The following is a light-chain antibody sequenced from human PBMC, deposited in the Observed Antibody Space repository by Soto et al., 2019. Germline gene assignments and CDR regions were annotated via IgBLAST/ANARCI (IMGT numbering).Light chain of an antibody. CDR1: QSLLDSDDGNTY. V-gene: IGKV2-40*01. Sequence: DIVMTQTPLSLPVTPGEPASISCRSSQSLLDSDDGNTYLDWYLQKPGQSPLLLIYTVSYRASGVPDRFSGSGSGTDFTRKISRVEAEDVGVYYCMQRIEFPTWTFGQGTKVEIK. CDR2: TVS. CDR3: MQRIEFPTWT. J-gene: IGKJ1*01.